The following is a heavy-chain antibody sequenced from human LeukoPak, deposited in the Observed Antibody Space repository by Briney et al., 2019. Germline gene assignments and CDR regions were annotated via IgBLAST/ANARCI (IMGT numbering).Heavy chain of an antibody. V-gene: IGHV4-38-2*02. Sequence: PSETLSLACTVSGYSISSGYYWGWIRQPPGKGLEWIGSIYHSGSTYYNPSLKSRVTISVDTSKNQFSLKLSSVTAADTAVYYCASHYYYGAGSYYNRWFDPWGQGTLVTVSS. CDR3: ASHYYYGAGSYYNRWFDP. CDR2: IYHSGST. D-gene: IGHD3-10*01. CDR1: GYSISSGYY. J-gene: IGHJ5*02.